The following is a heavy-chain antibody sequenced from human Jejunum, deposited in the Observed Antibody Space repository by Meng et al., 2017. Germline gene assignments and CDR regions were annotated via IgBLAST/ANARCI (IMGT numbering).Heavy chain of an antibody. CDR1: GVSISLSSFY. D-gene: IGHD5-12*01. Sequence: QLQLQESGPGLVKPSEILSLTCTVSGVSISLSSFYWVWIRQSPGKGLEYIGNIYYNGRTYYNPSLNNRVTISADTSKNQFSLNLSSVTAADTAVYYCARVIDSYETRPFDSWGQGILVTVSS. CDR3: ARVIDSYETRPFDS. J-gene: IGHJ4*02. CDR2: IYYNGRT. V-gene: IGHV4-39*01.